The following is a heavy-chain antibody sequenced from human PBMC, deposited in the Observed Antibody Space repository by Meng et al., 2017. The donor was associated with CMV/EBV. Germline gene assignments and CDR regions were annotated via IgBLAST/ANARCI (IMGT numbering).Heavy chain of an antibody. V-gene: IGHV1-46*01. CDR1: GYNFTSYY. D-gene: IGHD1-26*01. CDR2: INPSGGST. Sequence: QVSVLELGVTVKKSGASGKVSCKASGYNFTSYYMHWVRQAPGQGLEWMGIINPSGGSTSYAQKFQGRVTMTRDTSTSTVYMELSSLRSEDTAVDYCARESGSVGDYWGQGTLVTVSS. CDR3: ARESGSVGDY. J-gene: IGHJ4*02.